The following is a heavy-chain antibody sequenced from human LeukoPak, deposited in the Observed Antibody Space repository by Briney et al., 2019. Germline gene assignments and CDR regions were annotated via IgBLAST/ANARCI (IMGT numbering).Heavy chain of an antibody. CDR2: IKQDGSEK. CDR3: AKDLIL. CDR1: GFTFSSYW. J-gene: IGHJ3*01. Sequence: GGSLRLSCAASGFTFSSYWMSWVRQAPGKGLEWVANIKQDGSEKYYVDSVKGRFTISRDNSKNTLYLQMFSLRPEDTAVYFCAKDLILWGQGTVVTVSS. V-gene: IGHV3-7*01.